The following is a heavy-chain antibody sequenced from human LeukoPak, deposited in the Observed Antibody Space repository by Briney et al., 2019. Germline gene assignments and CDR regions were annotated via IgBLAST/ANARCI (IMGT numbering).Heavy chain of an antibody. J-gene: IGHJ4*02. D-gene: IGHD1-14*01. Sequence: SETLSLTCTVSGGSLRSYCWNWIRQPPGKGLEWIGYIYYSGSTDYNPSLRSRVTISVDTSKNQFSLKLSSVTAADTAVYYCARDRNPFDYWGQGTLVTVSS. CDR1: GGSLRSYC. V-gene: IGHV4-59*01. CDR2: IYYSGST. CDR3: ARDRNPFDY.